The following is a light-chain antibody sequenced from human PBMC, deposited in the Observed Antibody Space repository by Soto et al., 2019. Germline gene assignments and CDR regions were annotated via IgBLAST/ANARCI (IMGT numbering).Light chain of an antibody. V-gene: IGKV1-5*03. Sequence: DIQMTQSPSTLSGSVGDRVTITCRASQTISSWLAWYQQKPGKAPKLLIYKASTLKSGVPSRFSGSGSGTEVNLTISSLPPDDFATYYCQHYNSYSEAFGQGTKVELK. CDR2: KAS. CDR3: QHYNSYSEA. J-gene: IGKJ1*01. CDR1: QTISSW.